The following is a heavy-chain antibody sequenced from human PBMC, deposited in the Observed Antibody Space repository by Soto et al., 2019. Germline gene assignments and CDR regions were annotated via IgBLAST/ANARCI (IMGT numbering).Heavy chain of an antibody. CDR3: TRGREWELLLSHY. J-gene: IGHJ4*02. V-gene: IGHV3-49*03. D-gene: IGHD1-26*01. CDR1: GFTFGDYA. Sequence: EVQLVESGGGLVQPGRSLRLSCTTSGFTFGDYAMSWFRQAPGKGLEWVGFIRSKAYGGTTEYAASVKGRFTFSRDYXKSIAYLQMNSLKTEDTAVYYCTRGREWELLLSHYWGQGTLVTVSS. CDR2: IRSKAYGGTT.